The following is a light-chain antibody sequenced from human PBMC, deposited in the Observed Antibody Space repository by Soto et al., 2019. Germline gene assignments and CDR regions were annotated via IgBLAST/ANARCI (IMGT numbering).Light chain of an antibody. V-gene: IGLV1-40*01. J-gene: IGLJ2*01. CDR3: QSYDSSLSGVV. Sequence: QSVLTQPPSVSGAPGQRGTISCTGSSSNIGAGYDVHWYQQLPGTAPKLLIYGNSNRPSGVPDRFSGSKSGTSASRAITGLQAEDEADYYCQSYDSSLSGVVFGGGTKLTVL. CDR1: SSNIGAGYD. CDR2: GNS.